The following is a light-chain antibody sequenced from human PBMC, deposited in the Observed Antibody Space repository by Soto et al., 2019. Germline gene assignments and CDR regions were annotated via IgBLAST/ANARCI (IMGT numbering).Light chain of an antibody. CDR1: QGISSW. Sequence: DIQLTKSPSSVYTSVGDRVTITCRASQGISSWLAWSEEKRGKAPKLLIYAASSLQSGVPSRFSGSGSGTDFTLTISSLQPEDFATYFCQQYDSLPITFGQGTRLEIK. CDR3: QQYDSLPIT. CDR2: AAS. J-gene: IGKJ5*01. V-gene: IGKV1-12*01.